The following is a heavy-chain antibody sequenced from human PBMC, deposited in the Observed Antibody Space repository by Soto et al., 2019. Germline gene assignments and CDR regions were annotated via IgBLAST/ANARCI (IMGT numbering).Heavy chain of an antibody. V-gene: IGHV1-69*06. Sequence: SVKVSCKASGGTFSSYAISWVRQAPGQGLEWMGGIIPIFGTANYAQKFQGRVTITADKSTSTAYMELSSMSSEDTAVYYCARERAAAASYWFDPWGQGTLGSVSP. CDR3: ARERAAAASYWFDP. CDR2: IIPIFGTA. D-gene: IGHD6-13*01. CDR1: GGTFSSYA. J-gene: IGHJ5*02.